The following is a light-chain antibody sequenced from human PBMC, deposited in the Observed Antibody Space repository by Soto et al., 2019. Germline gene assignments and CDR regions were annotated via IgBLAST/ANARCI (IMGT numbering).Light chain of an antibody. CDR3: TSYTSSITYV. Sequence: QSALTQPASVSGSPGQSITISCTGTSSDVGGYNYVSWYQQHPGKAPKLMIYEVANQPSGVSNRFSGSKSGNTASLTISGLQAEDEADYYCTSYTSSITYVFGTGTKLTVL. CDR2: EVA. V-gene: IGLV2-14*01. CDR1: SSDVGGYNY. J-gene: IGLJ1*01.